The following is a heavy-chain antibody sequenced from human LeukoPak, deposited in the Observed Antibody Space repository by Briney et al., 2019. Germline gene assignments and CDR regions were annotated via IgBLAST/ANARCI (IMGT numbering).Heavy chain of an antibody. D-gene: IGHD3-22*01. V-gene: IGHV3-43*01. CDR1: GFTFDDYT. CDR2: ISWDGGST. Sequence: GGSLRLSCAASGFTFDDYTMHWVRHAPGKGLEWVSLISWDGGSTYYADSVKGRFTISRDNARNSLYLQMNSLRAEDTAVYYCARGETHYYDTSGYWAYYFDYWGQGTLVTVSS. CDR3: ARGETHYYDTSGYWAYYFDY. J-gene: IGHJ4*02.